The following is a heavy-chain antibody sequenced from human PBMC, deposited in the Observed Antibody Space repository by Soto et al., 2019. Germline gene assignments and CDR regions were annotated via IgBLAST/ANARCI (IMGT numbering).Heavy chain of an antibody. D-gene: IGHD2-8*01. V-gene: IGHV3-21*01. J-gene: IGHJ6*02. Sequence: EVQLVESGGGLVKPGGSLRLSCAASGFTFSIYSMNWVRQAPGKGLEWVSSISTSSSYIYYADSVKDRFTISRDNAKNSLYLQMNSLRAEDTAVYYCARLNGYYYGMDVWGQGTTVTVSS. CDR2: ISTSSSYI. CDR3: ARLNGYYYGMDV. CDR1: GFTFSIYS.